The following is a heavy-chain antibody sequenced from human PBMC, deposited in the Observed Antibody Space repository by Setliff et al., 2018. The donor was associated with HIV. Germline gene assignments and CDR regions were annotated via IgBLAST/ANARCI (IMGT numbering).Heavy chain of an antibody. V-gene: IGHV4-38-2*02. CDR3: ARMNYGSGLASYFDY. CDR2: ISLSGST. J-gene: IGHJ4*02. CDR1: GYSLSSASY. Sequence: KASETLSLTCSVSGYSLSSASYWGWIRQSPEKGLEWIGSISLSGSTYYNPSLKSRVTISVDTSKNQFSLKLSSVTAADTAVYYCARMNYGSGLASYFDYWGQGTLVTVSS. D-gene: IGHD3-10*01.